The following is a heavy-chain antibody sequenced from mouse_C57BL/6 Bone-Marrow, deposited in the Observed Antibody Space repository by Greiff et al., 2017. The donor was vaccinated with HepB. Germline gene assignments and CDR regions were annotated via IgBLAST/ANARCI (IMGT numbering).Heavy chain of an antibody. CDR3: ARDYPYYFDY. CDR2: IYPSDSET. CDR1: GYTFTSYW. Sequence: VQLQQPGAELVRPGSSVKLSCKASGYTFTSYWMDWVKQRPGQGLEWIGNIYPSDSETHYNQKFKDKATLTVDKSSSTAYMQLSSLTSEDSAVYYCARDYPYYFDYWGQGTTLTVSS. J-gene: IGHJ2*01. V-gene: IGHV1-61*01. D-gene: IGHD5-5*01.